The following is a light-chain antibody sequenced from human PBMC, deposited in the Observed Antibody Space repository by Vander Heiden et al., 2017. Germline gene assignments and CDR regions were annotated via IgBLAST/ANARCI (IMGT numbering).Light chain of an antibody. CDR3: RQSDSTPRT. J-gene: IGKJ1*01. CDR1: QSISSY. Sequence: DIQMTQSPSSLSASVGDRVTITCRASQSISSYLNWYQQKPGKAPKLLIYAASSLQSGVPSRFSDSGNGRPITLTISRLQPEDFATYYCRQSDSTPRTFGQGTKVEIK. CDR2: AAS. V-gene: IGKV1-39*01.